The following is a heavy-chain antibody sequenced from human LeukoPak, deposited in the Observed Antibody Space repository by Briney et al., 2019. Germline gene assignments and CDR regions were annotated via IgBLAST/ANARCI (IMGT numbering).Heavy chain of an antibody. CDR3: ARASFVYGSGSYYPDY. V-gene: IGHV3-21*01. CDR2: ISSSSSYI. J-gene: IGHJ4*02. CDR1: GFTFSSYS. Sequence: PGGSLRLSCAASGFTFSSYSMNWVRQAPGKGLEWVSSISSSSSYIYYADSVKGRFTISRDNAKNSLYLQMNSLRAEDTAVYYCARASFVYGSGSYYPDYWGQGTLVTVSS. D-gene: IGHD3-10*01.